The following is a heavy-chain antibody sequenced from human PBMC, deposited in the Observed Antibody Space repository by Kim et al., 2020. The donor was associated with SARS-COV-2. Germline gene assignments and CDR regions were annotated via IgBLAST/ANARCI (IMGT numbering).Heavy chain of an antibody. D-gene: IGHD3-10*01. CDR3: ARDELYYYGSGSSGDFDY. J-gene: IGHJ4*02. V-gene: IGHV3-30*07. Sequence: VEGRFTISRDNSKNTLYLQMNSLRAEDTAVYYCARDELYYYGSGSSGDFDYWGQGTLVTVSS.